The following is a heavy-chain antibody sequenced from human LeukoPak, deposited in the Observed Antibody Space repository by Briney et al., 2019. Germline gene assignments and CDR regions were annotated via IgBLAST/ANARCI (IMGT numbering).Heavy chain of an antibody. CDR3: ESEIHASNFWGGYYSKYYFDY. Sequence: SETLSLTCAVYGGSLTGFFCSSGRQPPGKGLEWIGEINHSGSTNYNPSLKSRVTISVDTSKNQFSLKLSSVTAADTAMYYCESEIHASNFWGGYYSKYYFDYWGQGTLVTVSS. CDR2: INHSGST. CDR1: GGSLTGFF. V-gene: IGHV4-34*01. J-gene: IGHJ4*02. D-gene: IGHD3-3*01.